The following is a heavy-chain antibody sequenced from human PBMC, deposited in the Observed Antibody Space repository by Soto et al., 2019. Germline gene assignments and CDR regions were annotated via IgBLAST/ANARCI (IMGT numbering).Heavy chain of an antibody. CDR3: ARGNRMLAVVTNYYYYGLDV. CDR1: GYTFTRSG. V-gene: IGHV1-18*01. J-gene: IGHJ6*02. Sequence: ASVKVSCKASGYTFTRSGISWVRQAPGQGLEWLGWINPDNGNTNYAQHLQGRVSLTTDTSTSTAYMDLSSLRGEDTAVYYCARGNRMLAVVTNYYYYGLDVWGQGTTVTVSS. D-gene: IGHD6-19*01. CDR2: INPDNGNT.